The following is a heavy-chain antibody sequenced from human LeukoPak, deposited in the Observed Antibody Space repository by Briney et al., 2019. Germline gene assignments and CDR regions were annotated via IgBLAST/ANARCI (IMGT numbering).Heavy chain of an antibody. CDR3: ARRMATRYYSGMDF. CDR2: INSDGSST. J-gene: IGHJ6*02. Sequence: GGSLRLSCAASGFTFSSYWMHWVRQAPGKGLVWVSRINSDGSSTTYADSVKGRFTISRDDAKNTVYLQMNSLRAEDTAVYYCARRMATRYYSGMDFWGQGTTVTVSS. D-gene: IGHD5-24*01. V-gene: IGHV3-74*01. CDR1: GFTFSSYW.